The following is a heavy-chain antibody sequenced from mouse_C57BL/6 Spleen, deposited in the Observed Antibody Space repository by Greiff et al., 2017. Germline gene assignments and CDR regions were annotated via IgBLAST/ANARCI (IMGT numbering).Heavy chain of an antibody. V-gene: IGHV3-6*01. Sequence: EVKLQESGPGLVKPSQSLSLTCSVTGYSITSGYYWNWIRQFPGNKLEWMGYISYDGSNNYNPSLKNRISITRDTSKNQFFLKLNSVTTEDTATYYCAREGLTTGDYWGQGTTLTVSS. CDR2: ISYDGSN. CDR1: GYSITSGYY. D-gene: IGHD1-1*01. J-gene: IGHJ2*01. CDR3: AREGLTTGDY.